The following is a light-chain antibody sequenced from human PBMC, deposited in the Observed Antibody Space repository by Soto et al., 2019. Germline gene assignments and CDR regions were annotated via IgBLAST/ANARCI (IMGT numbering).Light chain of an antibody. Sequence: EIVLTQSPGSLSLSPRETATLSCRASQSVSSNHLAWYQQKPGQAPRLLIYGASRRATGIPDRFSGSGFGTDFTLTISSLQAEDFATYYCQQLNSYPITFGQGTRLEI. CDR2: GAS. CDR3: QQLNSYPIT. V-gene: IGKV3-20*01. CDR1: QSVSSNH. J-gene: IGKJ5*01.